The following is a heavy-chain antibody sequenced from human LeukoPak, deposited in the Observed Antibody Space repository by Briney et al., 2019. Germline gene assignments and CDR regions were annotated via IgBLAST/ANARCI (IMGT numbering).Heavy chain of an antibody. CDR1: GYTFTSYD. Sequence: RASVKVSCKASGYTFTSYDINWVRQATGQGLEWMGWMNPGTGNTDYAQKFQGRVTMTRDTSISTAYMELSSLRPEDTAVYYCARDSQYYYGSGANWFDPWGQGTLVTVSS. D-gene: IGHD3-10*01. V-gene: IGHV1-8*01. J-gene: IGHJ5*02. CDR3: ARDSQYYYGSGANWFDP. CDR2: MNPGTGNT.